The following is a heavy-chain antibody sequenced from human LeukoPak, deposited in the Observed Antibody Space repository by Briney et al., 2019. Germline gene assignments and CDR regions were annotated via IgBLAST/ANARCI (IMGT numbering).Heavy chain of an antibody. CDR1: GGSMTSLY. J-gene: IGHJ4*02. CDR2: ISWRGYT. V-gene: IGHV4-59*11. Sequence: SETLSLACTVSGGSMTSLYWGYIRQAPGKGLEWIGFISWRGYTSYSPALKSRVAISVDTSKSQFSLRLSSMTAADTAFYYCARGRNDNGGMFFDSWAQGTLVTVSS. CDR3: ARGRNDNGGMFFDS. D-gene: IGHD4-23*01.